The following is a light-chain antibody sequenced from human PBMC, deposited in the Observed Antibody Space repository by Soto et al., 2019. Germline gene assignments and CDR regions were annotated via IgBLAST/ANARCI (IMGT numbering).Light chain of an antibody. J-gene: IGKJ5*01. CDR2: DAS. CDR1: QSVSFY. CDR3: QQRSNWPS. Sequence: ETVLTQSPATLSLSPGERATLSCRDSQSVSFYLAWYQQKPGQAPRLLIYDASNRATGIPARFSGSGSGTDFTLTISSLEPEDFAVYYCQQRSNWPSFGQGTRLEIK. V-gene: IGKV3-11*01.